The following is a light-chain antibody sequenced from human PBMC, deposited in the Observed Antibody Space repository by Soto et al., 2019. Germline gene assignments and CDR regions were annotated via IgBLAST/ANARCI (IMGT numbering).Light chain of an antibody. CDR2: GTS. V-gene: IGKV3-11*01. J-gene: IGKJ5*01. Sequence: EIVMTQSPSTLSVSPGERATLSCRASQSVSSNLAWYQQKPGQAPRLLIYGTSNRATGIPDRFSGSGSGTEFTLTISSLEPEDFAVYYCQQRSNWPITFGQGTRLEIK. CDR1: QSVSSN. CDR3: QQRSNWPIT.